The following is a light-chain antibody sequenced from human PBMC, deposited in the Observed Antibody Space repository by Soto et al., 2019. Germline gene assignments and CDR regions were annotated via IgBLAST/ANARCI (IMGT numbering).Light chain of an antibody. CDR3: SSYTNINTRACV. V-gene: IGLV2-14*01. CDR1: SSDVGHYNY. Sequence: QSVLTQPASVSGSPGQSITISCTGTSSDVGHYNYVSWYQQHPGKAPKLMISEVSDRPSGVSDRFSGSKSGNTASLTISGLLAEDEADYYCSSYTNINTRACVFGTGTKLTVL. J-gene: IGLJ1*01. CDR2: EVS.